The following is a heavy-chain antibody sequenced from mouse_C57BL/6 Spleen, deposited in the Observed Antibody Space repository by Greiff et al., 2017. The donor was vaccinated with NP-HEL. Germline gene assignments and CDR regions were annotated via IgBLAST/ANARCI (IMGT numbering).Heavy chain of an antibody. D-gene: IGHD2-5*01. CDR3: ARNPRYSNYHFDY. Sequence: VKVVESGPGLVQPSQSLSITCTVSGFSLTSYGVHWVRQSPGKGLEWLGVIWSGGSTDYNAAFISRLSISKDNSKSQVFFKMNSLQADDTAIYYCARNPRYSNYHFDYWGQGTTLTVSS. V-gene: IGHV2-2*01. CDR1: GFSLTSYG. J-gene: IGHJ2*01. CDR2: IWSGGST.